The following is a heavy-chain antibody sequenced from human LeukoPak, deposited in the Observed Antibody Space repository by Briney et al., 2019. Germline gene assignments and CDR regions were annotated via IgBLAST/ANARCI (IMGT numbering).Heavy chain of an antibody. J-gene: IGHJ3*02. Sequence: SETLSLTCAVYGGSFSGYYWSWIRQPPGKGLEWIGEINHSGSTNYNPSLKSRVTVSVDTSKNQFSLKLSSVTAADTAVYYCARSYSSGWYPGAFDIWGQGTMVTVSS. D-gene: IGHD6-19*01. CDR1: GGSFSGYY. CDR3: ARSYSSGWYPGAFDI. V-gene: IGHV4-34*01. CDR2: INHSGST.